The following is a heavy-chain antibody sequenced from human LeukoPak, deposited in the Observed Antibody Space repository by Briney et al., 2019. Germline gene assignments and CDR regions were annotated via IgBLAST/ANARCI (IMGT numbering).Heavy chain of an antibody. CDR3: ARGPSSSSWSRFDP. CDR2: ISSSGTK. CDR1: GFTVNSYN. J-gene: IGHJ5*02. Sequence: GGSLRLPCSASGFTVNSYNMNWVRQAPGKGLEWVSCISSSGTKYYADSVKGRFTTSRDNGKSSLFLEMNSLRDEDTAVYYCARGPSSSSWSRFDPWGQGTLVTVSS. D-gene: IGHD6-13*01. V-gene: IGHV3-48*02.